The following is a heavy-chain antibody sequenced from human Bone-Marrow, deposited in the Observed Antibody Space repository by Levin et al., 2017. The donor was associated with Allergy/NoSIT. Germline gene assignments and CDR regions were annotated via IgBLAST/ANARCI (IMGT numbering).Heavy chain of an antibody. J-gene: IGHJ3*01. CDR2: IYYSGNT. D-gene: IGHD2-8*01. V-gene: IGHV4-59*11. Sequence: PSETLSLTCTVSGASISSRYWSWLRQSPEKGLEWLGYIYYSGNTNYNPSLESRVTIAVDTSKNQVSLQLRSVTAADTAVYFCARVLVWKNDAFDLWGQGTTVTVSS. CDR3: ARVLVWKNDAFDL. CDR1: GASISSRY.